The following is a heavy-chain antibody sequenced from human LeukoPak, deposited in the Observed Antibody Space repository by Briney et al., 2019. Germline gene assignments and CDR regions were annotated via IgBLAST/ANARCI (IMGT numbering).Heavy chain of an antibody. CDR3: ARDHLGISPQFNWFDP. Sequence: PSETLSLTCTVSGGSISSSSYYWGWIRQPPGKGLEWIGSIYYSGRTYYNPSLKSRVAISVDTSNKQFSLKLRSVTAADTAVYYCARDHLGISPQFNWFDPWGQGTLVTVSS. CDR1: GGSISSSSYY. CDR2: IYYSGRT. D-gene: IGHD1-26*01. J-gene: IGHJ5*02. V-gene: IGHV4-39*07.